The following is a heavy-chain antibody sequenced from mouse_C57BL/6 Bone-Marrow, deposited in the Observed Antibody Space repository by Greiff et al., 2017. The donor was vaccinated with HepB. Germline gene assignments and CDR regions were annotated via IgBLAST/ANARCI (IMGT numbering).Heavy chain of an antibody. V-gene: IGHV1-81*01. CDR1: GYTFTSYG. Sequence: VQLQQSGAELARPGASVKLSCKASGYTFTSYGISWVKQRSGQGLEWIGDIYPRSGNTYYNEKFKGKATLTADKSSSTAYMELRSLTSEDSAVYFCARPDYGSSYFDYWGQGTTLTVSS. CDR2: IYPRSGNT. D-gene: IGHD1-1*01. J-gene: IGHJ2*01. CDR3: ARPDYGSSYFDY.